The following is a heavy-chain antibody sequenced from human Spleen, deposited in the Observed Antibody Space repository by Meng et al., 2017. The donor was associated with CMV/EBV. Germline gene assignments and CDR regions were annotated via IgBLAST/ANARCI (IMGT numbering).Heavy chain of an antibody. CDR2: ISSSSSYI. CDR1: GFTSSSYS. CDR3: ARDQVCQERSLGKFWHYYYGMDV. V-gene: IGHV3-21*01. Sequence: GGSLRLSCAASGFTSSSYSMNWVRQAPGKGLEWVSSISSSSSYIYYADSVKGRFTISRDNAKNSLYLQMNSLRAEDTAVYYCARDQVCQERSLGKFWHYYYGMDVWGQGTTVTVSS. D-gene: IGHD3-16*01. J-gene: IGHJ6*02.